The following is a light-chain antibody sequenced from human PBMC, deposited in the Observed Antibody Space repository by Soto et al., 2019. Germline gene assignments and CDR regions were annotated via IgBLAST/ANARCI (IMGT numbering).Light chain of an antibody. CDR3: QQYYSSPPT. V-gene: IGKV1-8*01. J-gene: IGKJ4*01. CDR2: AAS. Sequence: TYRASQTISSWLAWYQQKPGKAPKLLIYAASTLQSGVPSRFSGSVSGTEFTLTVRCLQSEDFAAYYFQQYYSSPPTIGGGTKVDIK. CDR1: QTISSW.